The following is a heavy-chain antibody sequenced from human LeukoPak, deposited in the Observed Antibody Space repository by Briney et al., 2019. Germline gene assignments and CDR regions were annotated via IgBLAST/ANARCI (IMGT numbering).Heavy chain of an antibody. CDR2: ISSSSSYI. CDR3: ARDALYSSSGGAFDI. V-gene: IGHV3-21*01. J-gene: IGHJ3*02. D-gene: IGHD6-13*01. Sequence: PGGSLRLSCAASGFTFSSYSMNWVRQAPGKGLEWVSSISSSSSYIYYADSVKGRFTISRDNAKNSLYLQMNSLRAEDTAVYYCARDALYSSSGGAFDIWGQGTMVTVSS. CDR1: GFTFSSYS.